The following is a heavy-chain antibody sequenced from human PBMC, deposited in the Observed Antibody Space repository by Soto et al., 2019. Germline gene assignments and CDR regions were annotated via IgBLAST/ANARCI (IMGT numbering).Heavy chain of an antibody. Sequence: SETLSLTCTVSGGSISSYYWSWIRQPPGKGLEWIGEINHSGSTNYNPSLKSRVTISVDTSKNQFSLKLSSVTAADTAVYYCAGGRGDTAMATVFDYWGQGTLVTVSS. V-gene: IGHV4-34*01. CDR2: INHSGST. CDR3: AGGRGDTAMATVFDY. D-gene: IGHD5-18*01. CDR1: GGSISSYY. J-gene: IGHJ4*02.